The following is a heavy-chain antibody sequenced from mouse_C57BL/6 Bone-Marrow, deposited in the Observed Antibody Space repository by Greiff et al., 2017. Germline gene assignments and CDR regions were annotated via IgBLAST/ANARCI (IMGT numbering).Heavy chain of an antibody. CDR3: TIDGNSLFYARDY. CDR1: GYTFTDYE. CDR2: IDPETGGT. Sequence: VQLQQSGAELVRPGASVTLSCKASGYTFTDYEMHWVKQTPVHGLEWIGAIDPETGGTAYHQKFKGKAILTADKSSSTAYMELRSLTSEDSAVYYCTIDGNSLFYARDYWGQGTSVTVSS. D-gene: IGHD2-1*01. J-gene: IGHJ4*01. V-gene: IGHV1-15*01.